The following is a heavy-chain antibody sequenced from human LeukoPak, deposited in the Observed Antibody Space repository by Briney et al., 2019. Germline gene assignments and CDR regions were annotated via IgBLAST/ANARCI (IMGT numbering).Heavy chain of an antibody. J-gene: IGHJ4*02. Sequence: KSGGSLRLSCAASGFTFSNYAMSWVRQAPGKGLEWVSSITSSSSYIYYADSVKGRFTISRDNGKNSLYLQMNSLRAEDTAVYYCARGGSGSYYTLFDYWGQGTLVTVSS. CDR3: ARGGSGSYYTLFDY. D-gene: IGHD3-10*01. V-gene: IGHV3-21*01. CDR1: GFTFSNYA. CDR2: ITSSSSYI.